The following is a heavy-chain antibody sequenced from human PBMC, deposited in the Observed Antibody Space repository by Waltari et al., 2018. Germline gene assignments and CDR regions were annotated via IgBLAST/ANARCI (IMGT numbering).Heavy chain of an antibody. V-gene: IGHV3-30*02. CDR2: IRYDGSNK. CDR3: AKGAPANSGGTVGYWYFDV. Sequence: QVQLVESGGGVVQPGGSLRLSCAASGFTFSSYGMHWVRQAPGKGLEWVAFIRYDGSNKYYADSVKGRFTISRDNSKNTLYLQMNSLRAEDTAVYYCAKGAPANSGGTVGYWYFDVWGIGTLVTVSA. D-gene: IGHD6-13*01. J-gene: IGHJ2*01. CDR1: GFTFSSYG.